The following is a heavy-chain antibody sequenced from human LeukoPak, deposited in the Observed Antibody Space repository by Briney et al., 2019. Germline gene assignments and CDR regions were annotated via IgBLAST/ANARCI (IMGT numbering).Heavy chain of an antibody. Sequence: GESLKISCKASGYSFTSYWIGWVRQMPGKGLEWMGIIYPGDSDTRYSPSFQGQVTISPDKSISTAYLQWSSLKASDTAMYYCARHEYYDILTGYYQGNWFDPWGQGTLVTVSS. CDR3: ARHEYYDILTGYYQGNWFDP. D-gene: IGHD3-9*01. V-gene: IGHV5-51*01. CDR2: IYPGDSDT. J-gene: IGHJ5*02. CDR1: GYSFTSYW.